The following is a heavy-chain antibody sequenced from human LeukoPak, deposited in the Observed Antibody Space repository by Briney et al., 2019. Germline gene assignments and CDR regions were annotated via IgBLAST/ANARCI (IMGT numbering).Heavy chain of an antibody. CDR1: GFPFIEYS. Sequence: PGGSLRLSCTASGFPFIEYSMNWVRQVPGKGLEWIAYIGIDSGNTKYADSVRGRFTISADKTKNSLYLQMNSLRVDDTAVCYCARDHNYAFDNWGQGTLVSVAS. CDR2: IGIDSGNT. J-gene: IGHJ4*02. D-gene: IGHD1-1*01. CDR3: ARDHNYAFDN. V-gene: IGHV3-48*01.